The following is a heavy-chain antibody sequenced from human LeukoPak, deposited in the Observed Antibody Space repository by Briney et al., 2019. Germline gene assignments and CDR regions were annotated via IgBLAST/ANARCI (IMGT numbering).Heavy chain of an antibody. J-gene: IGHJ4*02. CDR1: GFSFSTNG. CDR2: ISGSGTT. V-gene: IGHV3-23*01. Sequence: GGSLRLSCAASGFSFSTNGMSWVRQAPGKGLEWVSTISGSGTTYYADSVKGRFTISRDNSKYTVSLQMNSLRAEDTAVYHCAKMQGYFDYWGQGTLVAVSS. CDR3: AKMQGYFDY.